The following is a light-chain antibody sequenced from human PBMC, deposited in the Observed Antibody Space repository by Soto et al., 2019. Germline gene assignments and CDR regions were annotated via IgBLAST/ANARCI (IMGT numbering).Light chain of an antibody. CDR2: ANN. Sequence: QSALTQPASVSGSPGQSITISCTGTSGDIGSYNRVSWYQQHPGKAPKLIIYANNRRPSGIPDRFSGSKSGTSATLGIAGLQTGDEADYYCGTWDSSLSAWVFGGGTKLTVL. CDR3: GTWDSSLSAWV. V-gene: IGLV1-51*01. J-gene: IGLJ3*02. CDR1: SGDIGSYNR.